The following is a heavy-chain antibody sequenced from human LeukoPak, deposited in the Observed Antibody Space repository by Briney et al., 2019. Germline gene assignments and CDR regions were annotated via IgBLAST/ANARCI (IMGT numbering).Heavy chain of an antibody. CDR2: IYYSGST. CDR1: GGSISSYY. Sequence: SQTLSLTCTVSGGSISSYYWSWIRQPPGKGLEWIGYIYYSGSTNYNPSLKSRVTISVDTSKNQFSLKLSSVTAADTAVYYCARRTYSSGWYFDYWGQGTLVTVSS. V-gene: IGHV4-59*08. D-gene: IGHD6-19*01. CDR3: ARRTYSSGWYFDY. J-gene: IGHJ4*02.